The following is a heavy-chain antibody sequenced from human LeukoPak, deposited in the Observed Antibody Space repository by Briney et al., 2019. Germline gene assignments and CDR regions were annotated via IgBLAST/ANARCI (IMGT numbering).Heavy chain of an antibody. CDR2: ISSSGSTL. Sequence: GGSLRLSCAGSGFTFSSYEMNWVRQAPGKGREWFSYISSSGSTLYYADSVKGRFTISRDNTKNSLYLQMNSLRAEDTAVYYCARNGYCSSTSCYASNWFDPWGQGTLVTVSS. V-gene: IGHV3-48*03. J-gene: IGHJ5*02. CDR1: GFTFSSYE. CDR3: ARNGYCSSTSCYASNWFDP. D-gene: IGHD2-2*03.